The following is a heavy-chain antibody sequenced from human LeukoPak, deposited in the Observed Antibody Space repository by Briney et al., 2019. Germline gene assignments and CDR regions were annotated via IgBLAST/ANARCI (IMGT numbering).Heavy chain of an antibody. CDR1: GFTFSSYG. CDR2: ISYDGNNK. V-gene: IGHV3-30*18. Sequence: PGRSLRLSCAASGFTFSSYGIHWVRQAPGKGLEWVALISYDGNNKYYADSVKGRFTISRDNSKNTLYLQMDSLRAEDMAVYYCVKDSSSWFGDYWGQGTLVTVSS. J-gene: IGHJ4*02. D-gene: IGHD6-13*01. CDR3: VKDSSSWFGDY.